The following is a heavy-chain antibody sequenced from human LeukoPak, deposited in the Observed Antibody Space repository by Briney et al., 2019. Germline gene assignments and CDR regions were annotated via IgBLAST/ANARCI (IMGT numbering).Heavy chain of an antibody. CDR3: AREYYYDSSGSPGVDY. D-gene: IGHD3-22*01. CDR2: IYTSGST. CDR1: GGSISSGSYY. V-gene: IGHV4-61*02. Sequence: SQTLSLTCTVSGGSISSGSYYWTWIRKPAGEGLEWIGRIYTSGSTNYNPSLKSRVTISVDTSKNQFSLKLSSVTAADTAVYYCAREYYYDSSGSPGVDYWGQGTLVTVSS. J-gene: IGHJ4*02.